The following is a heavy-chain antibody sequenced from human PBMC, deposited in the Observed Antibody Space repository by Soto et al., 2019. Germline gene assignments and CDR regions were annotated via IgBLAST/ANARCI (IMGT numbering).Heavy chain of an antibody. CDR1: GGTFSSYA. Sequence: VSCKASGGTFSSYAISWVRQAPGQGLEWMGGIIPIFGTANYAQKFQGRVTITADESTSTAYMELSSLRSEDTAVYYCARDKWETGEAAFDIWGQGTMVTVSS. V-gene: IGHV1-69*01. CDR2: IIPIFGTA. CDR3: ARDKWETGEAAFDI. D-gene: IGHD1-1*01. J-gene: IGHJ3*02.